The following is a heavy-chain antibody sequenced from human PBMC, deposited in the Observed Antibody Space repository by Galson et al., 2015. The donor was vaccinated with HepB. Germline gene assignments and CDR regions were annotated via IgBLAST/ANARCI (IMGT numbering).Heavy chain of an antibody. CDR1: GGTFSSYT. D-gene: IGHD6-6*01. J-gene: IGHJ4*02. Sequence: SVKVSCKASGGTFSSYTITWVRQAPGQGLEWMGRIIPVLATAKYAETFQGRVTITADKSTPTVYMELSGLRPEDTAVYFCAAPEYSSSPVLSYWGQGTLITVSS. CDR3: AAPEYSSSPVLSY. CDR2: IIPVLATA. V-gene: IGHV1-69*08.